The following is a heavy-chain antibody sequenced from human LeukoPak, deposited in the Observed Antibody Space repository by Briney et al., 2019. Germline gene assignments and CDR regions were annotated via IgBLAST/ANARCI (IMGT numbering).Heavy chain of an antibody. CDR1: GYSFTSYW. CDR2: IYPGDSDT. J-gene: IGHJ4*02. V-gene: IGHV5-51*01. CDR3: ARSTNYDSSGYVGDY. D-gene: IGHD3-22*01. Sequence: GESLKISCKGSGYSFTSYWIGWGRQLPGKGLEWMGIIYPGDSDTRYSPSFQGQVTISADKSISTAYLQWSSLKASDTAMYYCARSTNYDSSGYVGDYWGQGTLVTVSS.